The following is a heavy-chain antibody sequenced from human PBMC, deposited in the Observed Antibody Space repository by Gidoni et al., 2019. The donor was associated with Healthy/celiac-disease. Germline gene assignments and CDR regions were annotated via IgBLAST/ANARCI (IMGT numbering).Heavy chain of an antibody. D-gene: IGHD2-15*01. V-gene: IGHV1-46*01. CDR1: GYTFTSYY. CDR2: INPSGGST. CDR3: ARVGRRMNWYFDL. Sequence: QVQLVQPGAEVKKPGASVKVSCKASGYTFTSYYMHWVRQAPGQGLEWMGVINPSGGSTSYAQKFQGRVTMTRDTSTSTVYMELSSLRSEDTAVYYCARVGRRMNWYFDLWGRGTLVTVSS. J-gene: IGHJ2*01.